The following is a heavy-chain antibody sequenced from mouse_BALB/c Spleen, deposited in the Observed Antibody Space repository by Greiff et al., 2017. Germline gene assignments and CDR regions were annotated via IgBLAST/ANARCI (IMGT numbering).Heavy chain of an antibody. CDR2: IDPYYGGT. CDR1: GYSFTGYN. Sequence: EVQLQQSGPELEKPGASVKISCKASGYSFTGYNMNWVKQSNGKSLEWIGNIDPYYGGTSYNQKFKGKATLTVDKSSSTAYMQFSSLTTEDSAIYYCARHYDYAWFAYWGQGTLVTVSA. D-gene: IGHD2-4*01. CDR3: ARHYDYAWFAY. V-gene: IGHV1S135*01. J-gene: IGHJ3*01.